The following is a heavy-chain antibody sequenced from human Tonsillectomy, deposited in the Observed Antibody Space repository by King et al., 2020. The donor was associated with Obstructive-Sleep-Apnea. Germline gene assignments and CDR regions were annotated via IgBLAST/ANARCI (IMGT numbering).Heavy chain of an antibody. V-gene: IGHV5-10-1*03. J-gene: IGHJ4*02. D-gene: IGHD3-16*01. CDR3: ARHFGGSARFDD. CDR2: IDPSDSYT. CDR1: GYTFTGYW. Sequence: QLVQSGAEVKKPGESLRISCKGSGYTFTGYWISWVRQMPGKGLEWMGRIDPSDSYTNYSPSFQGPVTISADKSISTAYRQWSSLKASDTAMYYCARHFGGSARFDDWGQGTLATVSA.